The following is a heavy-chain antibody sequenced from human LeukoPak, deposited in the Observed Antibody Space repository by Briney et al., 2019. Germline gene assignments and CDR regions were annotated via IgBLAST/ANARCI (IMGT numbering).Heavy chain of an antibody. CDR3: AREMGYYGSGSRGAKFDY. D-gene: IGHD3-10*01. V-gene: IGHV4-34*01. J-gene: IGHJ4*02. CDR2: INHSGST. Sequence: SETLSLTCAVYGGSFSGYYWSWIRQPPGKGLEWIGEINHSGSTNYNPSLKSGVTIPVDTCKNQFSLKRSSVTAADTAVYYCAREMGYYGSGSRGAKFDYWGQGTLVTVSS. CDR1: GGSFSGYY.